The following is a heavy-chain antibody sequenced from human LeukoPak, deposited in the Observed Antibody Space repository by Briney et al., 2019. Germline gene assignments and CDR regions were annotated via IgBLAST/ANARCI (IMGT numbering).Heavy chain of an antibody. J-gene: IGHJ4*02. D-gene: IGHD3-10*01. Sequence: GGSLRLSCAASGFTFSSYGMHWVRQAPGKGLEWVAFIRYDGSNKYYADSVKGRFAISRDNSKNTLYLQMNSLRAEDTAVYYCAKGPVRGVIMDYWGQGTLVTVSS. CDR3: AKGPVRGVIMDY. CDR2: IRYDGSNK. V-gene: IGHV3-30*02. CDR1: GFTFSSYG.